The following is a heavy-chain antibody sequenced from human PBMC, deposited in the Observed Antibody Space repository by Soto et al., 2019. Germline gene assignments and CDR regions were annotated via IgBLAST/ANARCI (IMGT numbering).Heavy chain of an antibody. Sequence: ASVKVSCKASGYTFTSYGIGWVRQAPGQGLEWMGWISSYNGNTNYAQKLEGRVTMTTDTSTSTAYMELRSLRSDDTAVYYCARGGPYGSGNLVRTWGQGTLVTVSS. J-gene: IGHJ5*02. CDR2: ISSYNGNT. V-gene: IGHV1-18*01. D-gene: IGHD3-10*01. CDR1: GYTFTSYG. CDR3: ARGGPYGSGNLVRT.